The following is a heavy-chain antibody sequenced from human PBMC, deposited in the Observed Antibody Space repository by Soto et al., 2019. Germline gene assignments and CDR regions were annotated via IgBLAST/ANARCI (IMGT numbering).Heavy chain of an antibody. D-gene: IGHD6-13*01. Sequence: EVQLLESGGGLVQPGGSLRLSCAASGFTFSSYAMSWVRQAPGKGLEWVSAISGSGGSTYYADSVEGRFTISRDNSKNTLYLQMNSLRAEDTAVYYCAKDPSYSSSWPAPFDYWGQGTLVTVSS. J-gene: IGHJ4*02. V-gene: IGHV3-23*01. CDR2: ISGSGGST. CDR1: GFTFSSYA. CDR3: AKDPSYSSSWPAPFDY.